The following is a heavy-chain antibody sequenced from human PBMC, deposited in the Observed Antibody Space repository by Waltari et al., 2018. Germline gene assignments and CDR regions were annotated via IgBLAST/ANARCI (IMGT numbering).Heavy chain of an antibody. CDR1: GGSISSYY. Sequence: QVQLQESGPGLVKPSETLSLTCTVSGGSISSYYWSWIRQPPGKGLEWIGYIYYSGSTNYNPSLKSRVTISVDTSKNQFSLKLSSVTAADTAVYYCAREKGSSWYWDYWGQGTLVTVSS. V-gene: IGHV4-59*12. D-gene: IGHD6-13*01. CDR3: AREKGSSWYWDY. J-gene: IGHJ4*02. CDR2: IYYSGST.